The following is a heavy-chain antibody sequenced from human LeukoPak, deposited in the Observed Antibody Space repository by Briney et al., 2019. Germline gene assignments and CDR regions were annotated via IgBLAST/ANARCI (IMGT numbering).Heavy chain of an antibody. CDR2: IKQDGSEK. D-gene: IGHD3-3*01. CDR3: AKDRRITIFGVVPPDY. CDR1: GFTFSSFW. V-gene: IGHV3-7*01. Sequence: QPGGSLRLSCAASGFTFSSFWMSWVRQAPGKGLEWVANIKQDGSEKNYVDSVKGRFTISRDNSKNTLYLQMNSLRAEDTAVYYCAKDRRITIFGVVPPDYWGQGTLVTVSS. J-gene: IGHJ4*02.